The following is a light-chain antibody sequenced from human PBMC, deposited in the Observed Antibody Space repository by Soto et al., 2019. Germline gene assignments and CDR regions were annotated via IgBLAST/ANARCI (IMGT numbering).Light chain of an antibody. Sequence: EIVMTKSPATLSVSPGERATLSCRASQSVSGNLAWYQQKPGQAPRLLIYGASTRATGIPARFSGSGSGTEFTRTISSLQSEDFAVDYWQQYNNWPPLTFGGGTKVEIK. V-gene: IGKV3-15*01. CDR3: QQYNNWPPLT. J-gene: IGKJ4*01. CDR2: GAS. CDR1: QSVSGN.